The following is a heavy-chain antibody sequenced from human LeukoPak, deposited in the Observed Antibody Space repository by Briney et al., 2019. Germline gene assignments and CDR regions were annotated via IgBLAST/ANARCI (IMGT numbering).Heavy chain of an antibody. D-gene: IGHD2-15*01. Sequence: GASLRLSCAASGFSFSSSAMSWVRQAPGKGLEWVSAINDSGDSTYYADSVKGRFTISRDNAKNSLYLQMNSLRAEDTAVYYCARVATINCSGGSCARYYFDYWGQGTLVTVSS. CDR2: INDSGDST. V-gene: IGHV3-23*01. CDR3: ARVATINCSGGSCARYYFDY. J-gene: IGHJ4*02. CDR1: GFSFSSSA.